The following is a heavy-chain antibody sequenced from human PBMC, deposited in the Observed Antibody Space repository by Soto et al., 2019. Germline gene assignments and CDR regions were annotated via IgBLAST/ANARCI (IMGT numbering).Heavy chain of an antibody. CDR1: GGSVSSGSYY. Sequence: PSETLSLTCTVSGGSVSSGSYYWSWLRQPPGKGLEWIGYIYYSGSTNYNPSLKSRVTISVDTSKNQFSLKLSAVTAADTAVYYCARGADTYYHDSSGYYPQDYWGQGTLVTVSS. D-gene: IGHD3-22*01. V-gene: IGHV4-61*01. J-gene: IGHJ4*02. CDR2: IYYSGST. CDR3: ARGADTYYHDSSGYYPQDY.